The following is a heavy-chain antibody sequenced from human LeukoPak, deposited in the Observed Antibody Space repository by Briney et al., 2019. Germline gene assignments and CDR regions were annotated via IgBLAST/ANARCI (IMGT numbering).Heavy chain of an antibody. J-gene: IGHJ4*02. D-gene: IGHD3-22*01. CDR1: GFTFSNAW. CDR2: IRSNNDGGTI. CDR3: TTDRTMKGY. V-gene: IGHV3-15*01. Sequence: PGGSLRLSCAASGFTFSNAWMAWVRQAPGQGLEWVGRIRSNNDGGTIGYAAPVKDRFTMSRDDSKNTLYLQMHSLEIEDTAVYFCTTDRTMKGYWGQGTLVTVS.